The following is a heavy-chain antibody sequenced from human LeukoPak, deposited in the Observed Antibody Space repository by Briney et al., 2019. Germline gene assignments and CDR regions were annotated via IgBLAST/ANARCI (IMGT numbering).Heavy chain of an antibody. CDR3: ARAHRSGSYFDY. D-gene: IGHD1-26*01. Sequence: GGSLRLSCAASGFTVSDDYVDWVCQAPGKGLEWVGRIRDKTKSYNTDYAASVKGRFTISRDDSKNSLDLQMNSLKIEDTAVYYCARAHRSGSYFDYWGQGTLVTVSS. CDR1: GFTVSDDY. V-gene: IGHV3-72*01. CDR2: IRDKTKSYNT. J-gene: IGHJ4*02.